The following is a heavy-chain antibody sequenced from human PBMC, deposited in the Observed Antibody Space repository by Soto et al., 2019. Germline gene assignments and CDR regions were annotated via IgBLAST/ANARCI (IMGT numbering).Heavy chain of an antibody. D-gene: IGHD3-3*01. J-gene: IGHJ5*02. Sequence: SETLSLTCTVSGGSISSYYWSWIRQPPWKGLEWIGYIYYSGSTNYNPSLKSRVTISVDTSKNQFSLKLSSVTAADTAVYYCTLVNYDFWSGYHPKTFWFDPWGQGTLVTVSS. CDR2: IYYSGST. CDR1: GGSISSYY. V-gene: IGHV4-59*01. CDR3: TLVNYDFWSGYHPKTFWFDP.